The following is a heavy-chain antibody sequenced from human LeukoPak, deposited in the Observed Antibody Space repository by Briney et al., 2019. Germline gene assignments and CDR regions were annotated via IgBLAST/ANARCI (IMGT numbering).Heavy chain of an antibody. V-gene: IGHV4-59*01. CDR1: GGSISSYY. D-gene: IGHD1-26*01. CDR3: AREDFSGTYFAFDI. Sequence: SETLSLTCTVSGGSISSYYWSWIRQPPGKGLEWIGYIYYSGSTNYNPSLKSRVTISVDTSKDQFSLKLSSVTAADTAVYYCAREDFSGTYFAFDIWGQGTMVTVSS. J-gene: IGHJ3*02. CDR2: IYYSGST.